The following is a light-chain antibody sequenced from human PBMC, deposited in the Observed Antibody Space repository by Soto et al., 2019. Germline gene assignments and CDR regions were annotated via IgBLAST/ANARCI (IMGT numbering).Light chain of an antibody. J-gene: IGKJ5*01. Sequence: ETVLTQSPDIMYLSPGERATLSCRASQSVSSSYLAWYQQKPGQAPRLLIYGASSRATGIPDRFSGSGSGTDFTLTISSLEPEDAAVYYCQQRSNWPPITFGQGTRLEIK. CDR1: QSVSSSY. CDR3: QQRSNWPPIT. V-gene: IGKV3D-20*02. CDR2: GAS.